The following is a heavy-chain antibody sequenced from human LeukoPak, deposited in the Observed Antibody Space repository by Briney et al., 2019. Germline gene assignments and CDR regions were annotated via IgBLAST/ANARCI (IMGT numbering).Heavy chain of an antibody. V-gene: IGHV4-39*07. CDR2: IYYSGST. Sequence: SETLSLTCTVSGGSISSSSYYWGWIRQPPGKGLEWIGSIYYSGSTYYNPSLKSRVTISVDTSKNQFSLKLNSVTAADTAVYYCARAQWLVGGNWFDPWGQGTLVTVSS. D-gene: IGHD6-19*01. CDR1: GGSISSSSYY. J-gene: IGHJ5*02. CDR3: ARAQWLVGGNWFDP.